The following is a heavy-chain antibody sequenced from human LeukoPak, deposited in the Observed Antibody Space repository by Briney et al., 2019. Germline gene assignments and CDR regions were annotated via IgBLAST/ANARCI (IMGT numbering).Heavy chain of an antibody. V-gene: IGHV3-21*05. CDR1: GFTFSSYS. Sequence: GGSLRLSCAASGFTFSSYSMNWVRQAPGKGLEWVSYISSSSSYTNYADSVKGRFTISRDNAKNSLYLQMNSLRAEDTAVYYCARSPRGITMIVVVITTWFDYWGRGTLVTVSS. CDR2: ISSSSSYT. J-gene: IGHJ4*02. D-gene: IGHD3-22*01. CDR3: ARSPRGITMIVVVITTWFDY.